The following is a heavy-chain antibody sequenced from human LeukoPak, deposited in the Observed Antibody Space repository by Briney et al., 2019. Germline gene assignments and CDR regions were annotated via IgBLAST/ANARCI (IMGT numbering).Heavy chain of an antibody. V-gene: IGHV3-23*01. CDR3: AKAMGEQWLLDY. J-gene: IGHJ4*02. CDR2: ITGSGGST. CDR1: GLTFSNYG. Sequence: PGGSLRLSCAASGLTFSNYGLSWVRQAPGKGLEWVSGITGSGGSTYYADSVKGRFTISRDNSKNTLYLQMSSLRAEDSATYYCAKAMGEQWLLDYWGQGTLVTVSS. D-gene: IGHD6-19*01.